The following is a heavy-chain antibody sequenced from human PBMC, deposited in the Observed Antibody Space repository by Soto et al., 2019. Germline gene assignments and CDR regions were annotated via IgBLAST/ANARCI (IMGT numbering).Heavy chain of an antibody. CDR3: ARDSKAKTWELRHPIPFQH. J-gene: IGHJ1*01. Sequence: ASVKVSCKASGYTFTSYAMHWVRQAPGQRLEWMGWINAGNGNTKYSQKFQGRVTITRDTSASTAYMELSSLRSEDTAVYYCARDSKAKTWELRHPIPFQHWGQGTLVTVSS. CDR1: GYTFTSYA. CDR2: INAGNGNT. V-gene: IGHV1-3*01. D-gene: IGHD1-26*01.